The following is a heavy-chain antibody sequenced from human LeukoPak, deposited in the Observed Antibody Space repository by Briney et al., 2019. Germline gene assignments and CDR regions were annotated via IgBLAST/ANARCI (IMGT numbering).Heavy chain of an antibody. CDR1: GFTVSSIH. J-gene: IGHJ3*02. D-gene: IGHD3-22*01. V-gene: IGHV3-53*01. Sequence: GGSLRLSCAASGFTVSSIHMVWVRQAPGKGLEWVSVTYTGGNSYCADSVKGRFIISRDISKNTLYLQMNSLRAEDSALYYCARGGRGSAAVVAPRSFDIWGQGTMVTVSS. CDR3: ARGGRGSAAVVAPRSFDI. CDR2: TYTGGNS.